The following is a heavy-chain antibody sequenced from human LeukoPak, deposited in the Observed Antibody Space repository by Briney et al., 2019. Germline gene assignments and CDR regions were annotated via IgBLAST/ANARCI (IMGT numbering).Heavy chain of an antibody. D-gene: IGHD3-22*01. CDR1: GFTFSSYW. V-gene: IGHV3-74*01. Sequence: GGSLRLSCAASGFTFSSYWMHWVRRAPGKGLVWVSRINSDGSSTSYADSVKGRFTISRDNAKNTLYLQMNSLRAEDTAVYYCAREAAGRLYYYDSSGHIDYWGQGTLVTVSS. J-gene: IGHJ4*02. CDR3: AREAAGRLYYYDSSGHIDY. CDR2: INSDGSST.